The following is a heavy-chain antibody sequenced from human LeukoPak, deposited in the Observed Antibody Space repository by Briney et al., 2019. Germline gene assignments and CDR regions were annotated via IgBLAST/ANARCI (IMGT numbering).Heavy chain of an antibody. CDR3: AGSFSYSSSCYYFDY. CDR1: GGSISSYY. D-gene: IGHD6-13*01. Sequence: SETLSLTCTVSGGSISSYYWSWIRQPPGKGLEWIGYIYYSGSTNYNPSLKSRVTISVDTSKNQFSLKLSSVTAADTAVYYCAGSFSYSSSCYYFDYWGQGTLVTVSS. J-gene: IGHJ4*02. V-gene: IGHV4-59*01. CDR2: IYYSGST.